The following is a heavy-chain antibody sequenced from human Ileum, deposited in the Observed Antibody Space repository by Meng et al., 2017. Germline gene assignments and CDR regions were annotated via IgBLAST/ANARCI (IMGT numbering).Heavy chain of an antibody. J-gene: IGHJ5*02. D-gene: IGHD1-26*01. Sequence: QVHLVQSGAKVKKHGASVRISCATSGYTFVAYAMHWVRQAPGQRLEWMGWIYTGNGNTKYSQKFQDRVTFTRDTSATTVYMELTSLTSEDTAVYYCARGDPTTPNWLDPWGQGSLVTVSS. CDR3: ARGDPTTPNWLDP. CDR1: GYTFVAYA. CDR2: IYTGNGNT. V-gene: IGHV1-3*04.